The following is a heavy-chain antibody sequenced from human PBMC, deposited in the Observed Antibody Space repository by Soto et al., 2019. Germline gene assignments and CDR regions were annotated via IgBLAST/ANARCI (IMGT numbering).Heavy chain of an antibody. CDR3: ASLIYDSSNFYDNDY. V-gene: IGHV3-33*03. Sequence: QVRLVESGGGVVQPGKSLRLSCSASAFPFNRYVMKWVRQAPGKGLEWVASVWRDGSKKSYAASVQGRFSISRDNSKNTVSLQMNSLRAEDTAIYYCASLIYDSSNFYDNDYWGQGTLVTVSS. CDR2: VWRDGSKK. CDR1: AFPFNRYV. D-gene: IGHD3-22*01. J-gene: IGHJ4*02.